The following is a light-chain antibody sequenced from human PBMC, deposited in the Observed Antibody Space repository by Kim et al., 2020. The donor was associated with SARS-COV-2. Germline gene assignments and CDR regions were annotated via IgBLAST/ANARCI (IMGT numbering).Light chain of an antibody. Sequence: SPGEKPTLSCRASQSVSSNLAWYQQKPGQAPRLLIYGASTRATGIPARFSGSGSGTEFTLTISSLQSEDFAVYYCQQYNDWPPITVGQGTRLEIK. V-gene: IGKV3-15*01. CDR1: QSVSSN. J-gene: IGKJ5*01. CDR2: GAS. CDR3: QQYNDWPPIT.